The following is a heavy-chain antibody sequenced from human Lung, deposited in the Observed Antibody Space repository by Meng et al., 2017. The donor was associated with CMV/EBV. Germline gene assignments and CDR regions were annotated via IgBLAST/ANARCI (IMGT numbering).Heavy chain of an antibody. J-gene: IGHJ4*02. CDR2: IYSGGST. CDR3: ARGYYYDSKVEHY. CDR1: GFTVSSNY. D-gene: IGHD3-22*01. Sequence: GGSLRLSCAASGFTVSSNYMSWVRQAPGKGLEGVSVIYSGGSTYYADSVKGRFTISRDNSKSTLYLQMNSLRAEDTAVYYCARGYYYDSKVEHYWGQGTLVTVSS. V-gene: IGHV3-66*01.